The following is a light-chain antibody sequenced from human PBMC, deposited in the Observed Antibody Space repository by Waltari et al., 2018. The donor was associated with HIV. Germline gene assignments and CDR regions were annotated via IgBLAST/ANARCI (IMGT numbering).Light chain of an antibody. Sequence: QSVLTQPPSASGTPGQRVTISCSGSSSNIGRNYVCWYQQLPGTAPQLLIYRNNQRPSGVPDRFSGSKSGTSASLAISGLRSEDEGDYYCAAWDDNLSGLFGGGTKLTVL. CDR2: RNN. CDR3: AAWDDNLSGL. V-gene: IGLV1-47*01. CDR1: SSNIGRNY. J-gene: IGLJ2*01.